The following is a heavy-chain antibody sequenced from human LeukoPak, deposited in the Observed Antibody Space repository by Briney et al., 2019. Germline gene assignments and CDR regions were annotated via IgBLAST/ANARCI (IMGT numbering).Heavy chain of an antibody. CDR3: AREEELLDAFDI. Sequence: GGSLRLSCAASGFTFSSYTMNWVRQAPGKGLEWVSSITSIGNYIYYADSVKGRFTISRDNAKNSLYLQMNSLRAEDTAVYYCAREEELLDAFDIWGQGTMVTVSS. CDR1: GFTFSSYT. CDR2: ITSIGNYI. D-gene: IGHD1-26*01. J-gene: IGHJ3*02. V-gene: IGHV3-21*01.